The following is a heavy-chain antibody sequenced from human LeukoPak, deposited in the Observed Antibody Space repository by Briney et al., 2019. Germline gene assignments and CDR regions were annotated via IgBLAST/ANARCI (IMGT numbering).Heavy chain of an antibody. D-gene: IGHD2-2*01. CDR1: GFTFSSYE. J-gene: IGHJ5*02. CDR2: ISTSGGST. V-gene: IGHV3-23*01. CDR3: AKELYCSSTSCAQFDP. Sequence: GGSLRLSCAASGFTFSSYEMNWVRQAPGKGLEWISVISTSGGSTYYADSVKGRFTISRDNSKNTLYLQMNSLRAEDTAIYYCAKELYCSSTSCAQFDPWGQGTLVTVSS.